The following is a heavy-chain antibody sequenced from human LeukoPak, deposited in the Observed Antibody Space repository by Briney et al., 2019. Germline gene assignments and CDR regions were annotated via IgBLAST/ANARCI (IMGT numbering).Heavy chain of an antibody. D-gene: IGHD6-13*01. V-gene: IGHV4-59*01. CDR2: IYYSGST. J-gene: IGHJ4*02. CDR1: GGSISSYY. CDR3: ARVPPAAAGTPIPDY. Sequence: PSETLSLTCTVSGGSISSYYWSWIRQPPGKGLEWIGYIYYSGSTNYNPSLKSRVTIAVDTSKNQFSLKLSSVTAADTAVYYCARVPPAAAGTPIPDYWGQGTLVTVSS.